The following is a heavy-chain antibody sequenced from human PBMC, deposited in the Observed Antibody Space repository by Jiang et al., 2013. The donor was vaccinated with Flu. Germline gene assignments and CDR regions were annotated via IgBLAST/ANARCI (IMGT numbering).Heavy chain of an antibody. CDR2: IYYSGTT. CDR3: VRLPTGFPNWFDT. Sequence: GLVKPSETETLSLTCTVSGGSISSSSSGYCWGWIRQPPGKGLEWIGSIYYSGTTYYNPSLRSRVIISGDTSKNQFSLKLTSVTAADTAVYYCVRLPTGFPNWFDTWGQGTLVTVSS. CDR1: GGSISSSSSGYC. J-gene: IGHJ5*02. D-gene: IGHD3-9*01. V-gene: IGHV4-39*01.